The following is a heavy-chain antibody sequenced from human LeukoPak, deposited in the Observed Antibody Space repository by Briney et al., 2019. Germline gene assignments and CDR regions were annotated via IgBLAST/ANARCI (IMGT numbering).Heavy chain of an antibody. CDR2: INPNSGGT. CDR3: AREGYGDYSSWFDP. Sequence: ASVKVSYKASGYTFTGYYMHWVRQAPGQGLEWMGWINPNSGGTNYAQKFQGRVTMTRDTSTSTAYMELSRLRSDDTAVYYCAREGYGDYSSWFDPWGQGTLVTVSS. J-gene: IGHJ5*02. V-gene: IGHV1-2*02. CDR1: GYTFTGYY. D-gene: IGHD4-17*01.